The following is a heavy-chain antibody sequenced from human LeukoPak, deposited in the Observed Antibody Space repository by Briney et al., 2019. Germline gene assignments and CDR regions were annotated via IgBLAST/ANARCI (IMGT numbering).Heavy chain of an antibody. D-gene: IGHD3-10*01. J-gene: IGHJ4*02. CDR1: GFPFSDYV. V-gene: IGHV3-30*02. CDR2: IRYDGNNK. CDR3: ATQHTLWSPLDC. Sequence: GGSLRLSCAASGFPFSDYVMHWVRQAPGKGLEWVAVIRYDGNNKYYADSVKGRFTISRDNSKNMLYLQMNSLGTEDTAVYYCATQHTLWSPLDCWGQGTLVTVSS.